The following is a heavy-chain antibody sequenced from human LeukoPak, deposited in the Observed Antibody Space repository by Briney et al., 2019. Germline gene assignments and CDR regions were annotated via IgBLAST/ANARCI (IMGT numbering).Heavy chain of an antibody. CDR3: ASRLGWWGYHYYYMDV. D-gene: IGHD2-8*02. Sequence: GASVKVSCKASGYTFTGYYMHWVRQAPGQGLEWMGWINPNSGGTNYAQKFQGRVTITADKSTSTAYMELSSLRSEDTAVYYCASRLGWWGYHYYYMDVWGKGTTVTVSS. V-gene: IGHV1-2*02. CDR2: INPNSGGT. J-gene: IGHJ6*03. CDR1: GYTFTGYY.